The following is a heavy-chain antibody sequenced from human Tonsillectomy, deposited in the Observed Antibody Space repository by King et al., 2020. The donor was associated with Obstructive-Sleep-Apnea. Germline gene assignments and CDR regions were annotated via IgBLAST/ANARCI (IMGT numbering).Heavy chain of an antibody. CDR2: IYYSGST. Sequence: QLQETGPGLVKPSQTLSLTCTVSGGSISSGGYYWSWIRQHPGKCLEWIGDIYYSGSTYYKPSLTSRVTISVDTSKKQFSLMLGSVTAADTAVYYCARLSMVRGVYFDYWGQGTLVTVSS. V-gene: IGHV4-31*03. J-gene: IGHJ4*02. D-gene: IGHD3-10*01. CDR3: ARLSMVRGVYFDY. CDR1: GGSISSGGYY.